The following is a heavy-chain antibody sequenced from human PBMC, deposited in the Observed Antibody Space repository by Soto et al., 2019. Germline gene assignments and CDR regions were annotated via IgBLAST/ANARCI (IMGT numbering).Heavy chain of an antibody. Sequence: SLKISLKLTGHSVTSYLIGWVRQMPGKGLEWMGIIYPGDSDTRYSPSFQGQVTISADKSISTAYLQWSSLKASDTAMYYCARTRAPGRYYYGMDVWGQGT. D-gene: IGHD2-15*01. J-gene: IGHJ6*02. CDR1: GHSVTSYL. CDR2: IYPGDSDT. CDR3: ARTRAPGRYYYGMDV. V-gene: IGHV5-51*01.